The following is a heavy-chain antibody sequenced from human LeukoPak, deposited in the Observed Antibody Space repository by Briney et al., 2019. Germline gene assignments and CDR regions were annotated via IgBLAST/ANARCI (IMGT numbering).Heavy chain of an antibody. CDR3: ARHDPVGHYQRGMDV. J-gene: IGHJ6*02. CDR2: IYYNGAT. D-gene: IGHD1-26*01. CDR1: SGSISGYF. V-gene: IGHV4-59*08. Sequence: SETLSLTCTVSSGSISGYFWSCIRQPPGQGLEWIGYIYYNGATLYSPSLRSRVSMSVDTSKNQFSLNLSSVTAADTAVYYCARHDPVGHYQRGMDVWGQGTTVIVSS.